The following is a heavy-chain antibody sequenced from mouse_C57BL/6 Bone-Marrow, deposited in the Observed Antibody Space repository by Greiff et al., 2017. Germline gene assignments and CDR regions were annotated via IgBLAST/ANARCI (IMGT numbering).Heavy chain of an antibody. D-gene: IGHD2-12*01. CDR3: ARKRDSYYVRWYFDV. J-gene: IGHJ1*03. CDR2: IHPNSGST. CDR1: GYTFTSYW. Sequence: VQLQQPGAELVKPGASVKLSCKASGYTFTSYWMHWVKQRPGQGLEWIGMIHPNSGSTNYNEKFKSKATLTVDKSSSTAYMQLSSLTSEDSAVYYGARKRDSYYVRWYFDVWGTGTTVTVSS. V-gene: IGHV1-64*01.